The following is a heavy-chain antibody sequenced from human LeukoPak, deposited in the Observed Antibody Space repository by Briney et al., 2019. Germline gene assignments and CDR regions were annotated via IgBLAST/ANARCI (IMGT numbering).Heavy chain of an antibody. CDR3: VRGRTSFDP. J-gene: IGHJ5*02. V-gene: IGHV3-74*01. CDR1: GFTFSGYW. CDR2: INSDGSST. D-gene: IGHD1-14*01. Sequence: GGSLRLSCAASGFTFSGYWMHWVRQAPGRGLVWVSRINSDGSSTTYADSVKGRFTISRDNAKNTLYLQVNSLRAEDTAVYYCVRGRTSFDPWGQGTLVTVSS.